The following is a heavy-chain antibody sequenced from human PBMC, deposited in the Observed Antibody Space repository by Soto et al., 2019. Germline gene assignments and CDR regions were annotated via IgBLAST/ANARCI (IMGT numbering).Heavy chain of an antibody. Sequence: SETLSLTCTVSGGSISSYYWSWIRQPAGKGLEWIGRIYTSGSTNYNPSLKSRVTMSVDTSKNQFSLKLSSVTAADTAVYYCARDMTANYYYDSSGYYVKYYYGMDVRGKGTKVTVSS. J-gene: IGHJ6*04. V-gene: IGHV4-4*07. D-gene: IGHD3-22*01. CDR3: ARDMTANYYYDSSGYYVKYYYGMDV. CDR1: GGSISSYY. CDR2: IYTSGST.